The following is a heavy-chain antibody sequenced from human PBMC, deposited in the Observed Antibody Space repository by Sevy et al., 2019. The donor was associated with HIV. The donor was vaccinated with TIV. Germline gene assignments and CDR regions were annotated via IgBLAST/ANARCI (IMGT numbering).Heavy chain of an antibody. V-gene: IGHV1-18*01. CDR2: ISAYNGNT. CDR1: GYTFTSYG. D-gene: IGHD3-22*01. CDR3: ARGKGPGDSSGYYGLDY. J-gene: IGHJ4*02. Sequence: ASVKVSCKASGYTFTSYGISWVRQAPGQGLEWMGWISAYNGNTNYAQKLQGRVTMTTDTSTSTAYMELRSLRSDDTAMYYCARGKGPGDSSGYYGLDYWGQGTLVTVSS.